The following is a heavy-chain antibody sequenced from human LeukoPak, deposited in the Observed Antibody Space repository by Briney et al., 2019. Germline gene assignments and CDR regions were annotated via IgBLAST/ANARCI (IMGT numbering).Heavy chain of an antibody. CDR3: ARIGGYDYVWGSYRSDY. J-gene: IGHJ4*02. CDR2: IYHSGST. D-gene: IGHD3-16*02. Sequence: PSETLSLTCAVSGYSISSGYYWGWIRQPPGKGLEWIGSIYHSGSTYYNPSLKSRVTISVDTSENQFSLKLSSVTAADTAVYYCARIGGYDYVWGSYRSDYWGQGTLVTVSS. CDR1: GYSISSGYY. V-gene: IGHV4-38-2*01.